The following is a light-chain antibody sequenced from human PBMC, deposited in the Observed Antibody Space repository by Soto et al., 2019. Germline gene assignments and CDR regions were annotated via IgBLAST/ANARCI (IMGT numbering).Light chain of an antibody. Sequence: DIRMTQSPSSLSASVGDRVTITCRASQTINIFLKWYQQKPGKAPKLLIYKASTLKSGVPSRFSGSGSGTEFTLTISRLQPDDFATYYCQHYNSYSEAFGQGTKVDIK. J-gene: IGKJ1*01. V-gene: IGKV1-5*03. CDR3: QHYNSYSEA. CDR1: QTINIF. CDR2: KAS.